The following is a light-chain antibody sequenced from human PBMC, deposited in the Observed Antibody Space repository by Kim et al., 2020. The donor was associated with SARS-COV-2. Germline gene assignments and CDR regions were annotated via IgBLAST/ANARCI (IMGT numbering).Light chain of an antibody. V-gene: IGKV3-20*01. CDR3: QQYGGSQT. CDR2: GAS. Sequence: EIVLTQSPGTLSLSPGERATLSCRASQSVSSSSFECDQQKPGQTPRILSYGASTRATGIPDRFSGSGSGTDFTLTISRLEPEDFAVYCRQQYGGSQTFGQGTKVDIK. CDR1: QSVSSSS. J-gene: IGKJ1*01.